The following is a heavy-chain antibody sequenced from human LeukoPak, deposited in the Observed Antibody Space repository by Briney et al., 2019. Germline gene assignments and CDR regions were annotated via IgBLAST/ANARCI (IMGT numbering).Heavy chain of an antibody. CDR2: INHRGST. CDR1: GGSLRVYY. J-gene: IGHJ4*02. Sequence: PSQTLSLTCAVYGGSLRVYYWSWIPQPPAKGPEWIGEINHRGSTNFNPALKSQVTISVDTSKNQFSLKPTSVTAAGTAVYYCARANLQLERRPFDDWGQGTLVTVSA. V-gene: IGHV4-34*01. CDR3: ARANLQLERRPFDD. D-gene: IGHD1-1*01.